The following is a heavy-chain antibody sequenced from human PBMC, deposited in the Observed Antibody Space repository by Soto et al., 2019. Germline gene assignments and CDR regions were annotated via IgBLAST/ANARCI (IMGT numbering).Heavy chain of an antibody. CDR3: ARGMWPDRFAN. CDR1: GESLNYYY. J-gene: IGHJ5*02. D-gene: IGHD2-21*01. V-gene: IGHV4-34*01. CDR2: FYQGGST. Sequence: HVQLRQWGAGLLKPSDTLSLTCAVYGESLNYYYWSWIRQAPGKGLEWIGEFYQGGSTHYNPSVTSRVTLSVDLPSHQFALKLPSVTPADTATYYYARGMWPDRFANWGQGTLVTVSS.